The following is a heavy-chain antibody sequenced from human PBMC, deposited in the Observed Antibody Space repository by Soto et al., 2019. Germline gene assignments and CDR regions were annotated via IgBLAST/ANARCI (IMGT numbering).Heavy chain of an antibody. Sequence: GGSLRLSCAASGFTFSSYSMNWVRQAPGKGLEWVSSISSSSSYIYYADSVKGRFTISRDNAKNSLYLQMNSLRAEDTAVYYCARDNRDIVVVVAAGPINWFDPWGQGTLVTVSS. J-gene: IGHJ5*02. CDR3: ARDNRDIVVVVAAGPINWFDP. CDR2: ISSSSSYI. D-gene: IGHD2-15*01. CDR1: GFTFSSYS. V-gene: IGHV3-21*01.